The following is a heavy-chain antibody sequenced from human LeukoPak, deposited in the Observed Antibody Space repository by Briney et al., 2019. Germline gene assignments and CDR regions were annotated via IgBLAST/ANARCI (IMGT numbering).Heavy chain of an antibody. J-gene: IGHJ4*02. CDR2: ISGSGGTT. V-gene: IGHV3-23*01. Sequence: GGSLRLSCAASGFTFSSYGMSWVRQAPGKGLEWVSAISGSGGTTSYADFVKGRFTISRDNAKNSLYLQMNSLRAEDTAVYYCAGVWSPPYTGSWPDYFDYWGQGTLVTVSS. D-gene: IGHD6-13*01. CDR1: GFTFSSYG. CDR3: AGVWSPPYTGSWPDYFDY.